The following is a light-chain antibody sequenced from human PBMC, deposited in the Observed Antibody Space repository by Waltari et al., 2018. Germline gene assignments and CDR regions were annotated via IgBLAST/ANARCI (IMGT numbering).Light chain of an antibody. CDR3: SSYTASTTLI. CDR2: DVS. J-gene: IGLJ2*01. Sequence: QSALTQPASVSGSPGQSITISCTGTSSDIGYYNYVSWYQQHPGKAPKIMIYDVSNQPSGVSNRFSGSKSGNTASLTISGLQAGDEADYYCSSYTASTTLIFGGGTKLTVL. CDR1: SSDIGYYNY. V-gene: IGLV2-14*01.